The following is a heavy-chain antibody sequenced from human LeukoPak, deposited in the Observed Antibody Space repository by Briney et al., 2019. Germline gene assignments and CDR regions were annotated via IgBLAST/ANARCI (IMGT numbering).Heavy chain of an antibody. CDR2: INHSGST. Sequence: PSETLSLTCAGYGGSFSGYYWRWLRQPPGKGLEGIGEINHSGSTNYNPSLKSRVTISVDTSKNHFSLKLSSVTVADTAVYYCARRVRGVNDTFDIWGQGTMVTVSS. V-gene: IGHV4-34*01. D-gene: IGHD3-10*01. CDR1: GGSFSGYY. J-gene: IGHJ3*02. CDR3: ARRVRGVNDTFDI.